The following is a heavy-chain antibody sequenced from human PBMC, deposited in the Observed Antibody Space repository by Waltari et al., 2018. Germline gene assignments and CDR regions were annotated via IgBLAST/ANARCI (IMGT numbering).Heavy chain of an antibody. J-gene: IGHJ4*02. Sequence: QVQLVQSGTEVKKPGASVRVSCPASGYTFSAYHLHWVRQTPGQGFEWMGWINPKNGDTSYAQNFLGRVTMTRDTSINTAYMDLSGLRSDDAAVFYCARDPGPIVGAPDFWGQGTLVTVSS. V-gene: IGHV1-2*02. CDR2: INPKNGDT. CDR1: GYTFSAYH. D-gene: IGHD1-26*01. CDR3: ARDPGPIVGAPDF.